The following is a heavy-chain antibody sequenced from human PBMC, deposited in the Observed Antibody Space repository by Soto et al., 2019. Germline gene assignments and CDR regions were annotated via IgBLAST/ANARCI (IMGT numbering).Heavy chain of an antibody. D-gene: IGHD3-16*01. CDR2: IIPIFGTA. CDR3: ARVPTFGTPLAPNWFDP. V-gene: IGHV1-69*13. Sequence: SVKVSCKASGGTFSSYAISWVRQAPGQGLEWMGGIIPIFGTANYAQKFQGRVTITADESTSTAYMELSSLRSEDTAVYYCARVPTFGTPLAPNWFDPWGQGTLVTVSS. J-gene: IGHJ5*02. CDR1: GGTFSSYA.